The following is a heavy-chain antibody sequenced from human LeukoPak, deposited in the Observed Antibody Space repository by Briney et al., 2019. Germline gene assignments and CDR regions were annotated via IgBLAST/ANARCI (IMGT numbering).Heavy chain of an antibody. CDR1: GFTFSSYS. J-gene: IGHJ4*02. D-gene: IGHD6-13*01. CDR2: ISSSSSTI. CDR3: ARGPRILAAGSHYLDY. V-gene: IGHV3-48*04. Sequence: GGSLRLSCAASGFTFSSYSMNWVRQAPGKGLEWVSYISSSSSTIYYADSVKGRFTISRDNAKNSLCLQMNSLRAEDTAVYYCARGPRILAAGSHYLDYWGQGSLVTVSS.